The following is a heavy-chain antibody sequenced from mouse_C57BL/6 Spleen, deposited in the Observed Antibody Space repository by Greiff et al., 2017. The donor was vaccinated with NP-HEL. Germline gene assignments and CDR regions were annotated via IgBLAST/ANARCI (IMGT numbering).Heavy chain of an antibody. CDR3: ARGGSYYFDY. CDR2: ISSGSSTI. CDR1: GFTFSDYG. J-gene: IGHJ2*01. Sequence: DVHLVESGGGLVKPGGSLKLSCAASGFTFSDYGMHWVRQAPEKGLEWVAYISSGSSTIYYADTVKGRFTISRDNAKNTLFLQMTSLRSKDTAMYYCARGGSYYFDYWGQGTTLTVSS. V-gene: IGHV5-17*01.